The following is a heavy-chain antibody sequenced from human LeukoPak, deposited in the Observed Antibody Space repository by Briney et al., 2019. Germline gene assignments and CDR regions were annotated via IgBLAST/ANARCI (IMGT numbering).Heavy chain of an antibody. Sequence: PSETLSLTCTVSGGSISSNNCCWIRKPAGPGQEWIGRIYTSGSTNYNPSLKSRVTMSVDTSKNQFSLKLSSVTAADTAVYYCARVVPAAPEGIYYYGMDVWGQGTTVTVSS. CDR2: IYTSGST. V-gene: IGHV4-4*07. CDR1: GGSISSNN. J-gene: IGHJ6*02. CDR3: ARVVPAAPEGIYYYGMDV. D-gene: IGHD2-2*01.